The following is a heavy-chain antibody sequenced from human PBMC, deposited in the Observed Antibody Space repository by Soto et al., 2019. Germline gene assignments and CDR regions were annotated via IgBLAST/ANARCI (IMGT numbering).Heavy chain of an antibody. Sequence: QVQLVESGGGVIQPGRSLRLSCAASGFSFGAYVMFWVRQAPGKGLEWVAVISYDGANIYYADSVKGRFTISRDNSKNTLYVQMNSLRTEDTAIYCCARDRSGIRGFDYWGQGTLVTVSS. J-gene: IGHJ4*02. V-gene: IGHV3-30-3*01. D-gene: IGHD3-10*01. CDR1: GFSFGAYV. CDR2: ISYDGANI. CDR3: ARDRSGIRGFDY.